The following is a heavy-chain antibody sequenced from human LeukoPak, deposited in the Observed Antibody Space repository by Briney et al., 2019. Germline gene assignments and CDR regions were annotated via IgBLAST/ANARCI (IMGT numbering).Heavy chain of an antibody. Sequence: SETLSLTCTVSGGSISSSGYYWGWIRQSPGEGLEWIGNIYYSGITYYNPSLKSRVTMSVDTSKNQFSLKLSSVTAADTAVYYCARDRYYYDSSGPYYFDYWGQGTLVTVSS. CDR2: IYYSGIT. CDR1: GGSISSSGYY. V-gene: IGHV4-39*07. D-gene: IGHD3-22*01. J-gene: IGHJ4*02. CDR3: ARDRYYYDSSGPYYFDY.